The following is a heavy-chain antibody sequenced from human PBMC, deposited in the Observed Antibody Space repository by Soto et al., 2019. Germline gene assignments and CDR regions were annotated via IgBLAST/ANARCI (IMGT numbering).Heavy chain of an antibody. J-gene: IGHJ5*02. CDR3: AREYDILNWFDP. CDR1: GFTFSSYS. D-gene: IGHD3-9*01. Sequence: EVQLVESGGGLVQPGGSLRLSCAASGFTFSSYSMNWVRQAPGKGLEWVSYISSSSSTIYYADTVKGRFTISRDNAKNSLYLQMNSLRAEDTAVDYCAREYDILNWFDPWGQGTLVTVSS. CDR2: ISSSSSTI. V-gene: IGHV3-48*01.